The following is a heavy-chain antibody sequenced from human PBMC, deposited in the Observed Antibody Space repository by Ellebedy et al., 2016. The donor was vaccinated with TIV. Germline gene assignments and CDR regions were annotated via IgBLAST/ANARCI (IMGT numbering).Heavy chain of an antibody. D-gene: IGHD3-3*01. CDR2: IYYSGST. J-gene: IGHJ6*02. CDR1: GGSISSYY. V-gene: IGHV4-59*01. Sequence: SETLSLTCTVSGGSISSYYWSWIRQPPGKGLEWIGYIYYSGSTNYNPSLKSRVTISVDTSKHQFSLKLSYVTAADTAVYYCARDRAYYDFWSGYSNYYGIDVWGQGTTVNVSS. CDR3: ARDRAYYDFWSGYSNYYGIDV.